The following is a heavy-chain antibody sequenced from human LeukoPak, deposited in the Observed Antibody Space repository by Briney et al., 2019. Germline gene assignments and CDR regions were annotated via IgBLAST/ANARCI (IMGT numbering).Heavy chain of an antibody. CDR1: GGSISSYY. CDR3: ARSDTYGGVIAFDAFDI. Sequence: PSETLSLTCTVSGGSISSYYWSWIRQPPGKGLEWIGYIYYNGNTNYSPSLKSRVTVSLDTSKNQFSLELNSVTAADTAIYYCARSDTYGGVIAFDAFDIWGPGAMVTVSS. V-gene: IGHV4-59*01. CDR2: IYYNGNT. D-gene: IGHD3-16*02. J-gene: IGHJ3*02.